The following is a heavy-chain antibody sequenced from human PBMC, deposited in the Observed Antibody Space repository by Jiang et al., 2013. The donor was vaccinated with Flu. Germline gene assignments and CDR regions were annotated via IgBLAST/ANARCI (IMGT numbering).Heavy chain of an antibody. D-gene: IGHD2-21*01. J-gene: IGHJ4*02. V-gene: IGHV1-46*01. CDR2: IDPSTGST. Sequence: SGAEVKRPGASVRFSCEASGYKITSYQMQWVRQAPGQGLEWLGMIDPSTGSTKFAQMVQGRVTMARDTSTNTVYMELSSLRSEDTAMYYCCVISRGYWGQGTPVTVSS. CDR3: CVISRGY. CDR1: GYKITSYQ.